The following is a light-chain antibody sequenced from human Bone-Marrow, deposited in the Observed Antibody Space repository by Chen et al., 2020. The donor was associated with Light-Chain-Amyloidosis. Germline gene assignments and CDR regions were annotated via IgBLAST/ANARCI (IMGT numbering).Light chain of an antibody. J-gene: IGKJ2*01. CDR3: QQSFTRPQT. CDR1: ESISTS. V-gene: IGKV1-39*01. Sequence: DMQMTQSQYSLSASVRDRVAITFRASESISTSVNWDQQRPGEATKLLIYACSTLHSGVPSRFSGSGSGTDFTLTISGPQPEDSATYYCQQSFTRPQTFGPGTKLEIK. CDR2: ACS.